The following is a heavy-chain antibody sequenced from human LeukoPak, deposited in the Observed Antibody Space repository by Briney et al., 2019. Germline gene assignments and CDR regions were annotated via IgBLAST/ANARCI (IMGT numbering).Heavy chain of an antibody. CDR2: IKQAGSEK. V-gene: IGHV3-7*01. D-gene: IGHD3-22*01. CDR3: ARSRITMIVVVIRIDAFDI. J-gene: IGHJ3*02. CDR1: GFTSSSYW. Sequence: PGWSFRLSCAASGFTSSSYWISWVRQATLKGLAPVANIKQAGSEKYYVDSVKGRFTISRDNAKNSLYPQMNSLRAEDTAVYYCARSRITMIVVVIRIDAFDIWGQGTMVTVSS.